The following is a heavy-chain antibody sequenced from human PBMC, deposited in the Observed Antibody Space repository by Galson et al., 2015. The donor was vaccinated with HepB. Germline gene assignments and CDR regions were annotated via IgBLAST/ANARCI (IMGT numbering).Heavy chain of an antibody. D-gene: IGHD3-16*01. V-gene: IGHV3-33*08. CDR1: GFTFSSYS. CDR3: ARDQGSQMGGEDAFDI. CDR2: IWYDGSNK. Sequence: SLRLSCAASGFTFSSYSMNWVRQAPGKGLEWVAVIWYDGSNKYYADSVKGRFTISRDNSKNTLYLQMNSLRAEDTAVYYCARDQGSQMGGEDAFDIWGQGTMVTVSS. J-gene: IGHJ3*02.